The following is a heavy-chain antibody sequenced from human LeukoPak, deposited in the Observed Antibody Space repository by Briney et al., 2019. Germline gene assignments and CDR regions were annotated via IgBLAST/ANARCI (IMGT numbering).Heavy chain of an antibody. CDR3: ARKPRTQYSSGWDTGYYYYMDV. CDR2: INHSGST. Sequence: KPSETLSLTCAVYVGSLCVYYSCWIRHPPRGGVECIGEINHSGSTNYNPYLKSRVTISVDTSKNYFSLKLSSVTAADTAVYYCARKPRTQYSSGWDTGYYYYMDVWGKGTTVTVSS. J-gene: IGHJ6*03. CDR1: VGSLCVYY. V-gene: IGHV4-34*01. D-gene: IGHD6-19*01.